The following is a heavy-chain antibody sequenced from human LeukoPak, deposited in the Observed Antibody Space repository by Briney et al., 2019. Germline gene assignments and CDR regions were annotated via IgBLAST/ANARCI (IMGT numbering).Heavy chain of an antibody. V-gene: IGHV1-18*01. CDR1: GYTFTSYG. J-gene: IGHJ4*02. CDR3: ARVLDGDYEERIDY. CDR2: ISAYNGNT. Sequence: ASVKDSCKASGYTFTSYGISWVRQAPGQGLEWMGWISAYNGNTNYAQKLQGRVTMTTDTSTSTAYMELRSLRSDDTAVYYCARVLDGDYEERIDYWGQGTLVTVSS. D-gene: IGHD4-17*01.